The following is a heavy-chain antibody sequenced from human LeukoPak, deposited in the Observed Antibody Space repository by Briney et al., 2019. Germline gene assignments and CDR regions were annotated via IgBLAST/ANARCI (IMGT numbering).Heavy chain of an antibody. D-gene: IGHD6-19*01. CDR3: ARVAYSSAWSYFDY. J-gene: IGHJ4*02. CDR1: VGSIRSYY. Sequence: ETLSLTCTVSVGSIRSYYWRWMGQPRGRGLEWIGYSYYSGTTNYNPSVKGRVTISVDTSKNQFSLKLSSVTVADTAVYYCARVAYSSAWSYFDYWGQGTLVTVSS. CDR2: SYYSGTT. V-gene: IGHV4-59*01.